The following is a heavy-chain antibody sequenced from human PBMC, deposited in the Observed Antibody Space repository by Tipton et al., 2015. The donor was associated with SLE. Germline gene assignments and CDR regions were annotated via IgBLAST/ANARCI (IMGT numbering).Heavy chain of an antibody. CDR3: AKGRKAYYYDSSGDRGY. CDR1: GFTFSSYA. V-gene: IGHV3-23*01. D-gene: IGHD3-22*01. Sequence: SLRLSCAASGFTFSSYAMSWVRQAPGKGLEWVSAISGSGGSTYYADSVKGRFTISRDNSKNTLYLQMNSLRAEDTAVYYCAKGRKAYYYDSSGDRGYWGRGTLLTVSS. J-gene: IGHJ4*01. CDR2: ISGSGGST.